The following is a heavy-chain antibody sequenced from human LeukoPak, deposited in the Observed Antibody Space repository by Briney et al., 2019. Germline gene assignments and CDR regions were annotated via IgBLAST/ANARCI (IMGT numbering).Heavy chain of an antibody. CDR3: AKGVGYDILTGPDAFDI. CDR1: GFTFSSYG. Sequence: GGSLRLYCAASGFTFSSYGMHWGRQAPGKGLEWVAVISYDGSNKYYADSVKGRFTISRDNSKNTLYLQMNSLRAEDTAVYYCAKGVGYDILTGPDAFDIWGQGTMVTVSS. CDR2: ISYDGSNK. J-gene: IGHJ3*02. V-gene: IGHV3-30*18. D-gene: IGHD3-9*01.